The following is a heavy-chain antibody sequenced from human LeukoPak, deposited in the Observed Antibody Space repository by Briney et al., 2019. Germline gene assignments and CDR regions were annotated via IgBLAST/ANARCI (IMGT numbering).Heavy chain of an antibody. CDR1: GASMTSYY. CDR2: MNFGERT. J-gene: IGHJ4*02. CDR3: ARIPGDRPDD. D-gene: IGHD7-27*01. V-gene: IGHV4-59*01. Sequence: SETLSLTCAVSGASMTSYYWTWIRQPPGKGLEWVGYMNFGERTNYNPSLKSRATISIDTSKKQFSLNLKSVTAADTAVYYCARIPGDRPDDWGQGTLVTVS.